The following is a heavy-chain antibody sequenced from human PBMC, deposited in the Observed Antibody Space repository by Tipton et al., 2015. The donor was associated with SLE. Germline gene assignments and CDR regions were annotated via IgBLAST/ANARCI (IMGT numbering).Heavy chain of an antibody. CDR2: IKEDGSEK. V-gene: IGHV3-7*01. J-gene: IGHJ3*02. D-gene: IGHD1-14*01. CDR1: GFTFKTSW. Sequence: SLRLSCAASGFTFKTSWMSWFRQAPGKGLEWVANIKEDGSEKYYVDSVKGRFTISRDNANNSLFLQMDSLRADDTAVYYCARNRSGGAFDICGQGTMVTVSS. CDR3: ARNRSGGAFDI.